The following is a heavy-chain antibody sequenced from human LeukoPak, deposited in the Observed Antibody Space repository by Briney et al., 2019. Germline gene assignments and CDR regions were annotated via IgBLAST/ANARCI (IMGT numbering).Heavy chain of an antibody. J-gene: IGHJ4*02. CDR3: ASVRQYYDILTGYYSDY. CDR2: ISSTSSYT. D-gene: IGHD3-9*01. V-gene: IGHV3-11*06. Sequence: PGGSLRLSCAASGFTFSDYYMSWIRQAPGKGLEWISYISSTSSYTNYADSVKGRFTISRDNAKNSLYLQMNSLRAEDTAVYYCASVRQYYDILTGYYSDYWGQGTLVTVSS. CDR1: GFTFSDYY.